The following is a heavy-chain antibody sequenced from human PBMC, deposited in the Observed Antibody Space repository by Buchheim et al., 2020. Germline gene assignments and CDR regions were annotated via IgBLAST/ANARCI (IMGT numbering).Heavy chain of an antibody. V-gene: IGHV3-30*18. CDR1: GFTFSSYG. CDR3: AKDSSGYYGGAFDY. D-gene: IGHD3-22*01. J-gene: IGHJ4*02. CDR2: ISYDGSNK. Sequence: QVQLVESGGGVVQPGRSLRLSCAASGFTFSSYGMHWVRQAPGKGLEWVAVISYDGSNKYYADSVKGRFTISRDTSKNTLYLQMNSLRAEDTAVYYCAKDSSGYYGGAFDYWGQGTL.